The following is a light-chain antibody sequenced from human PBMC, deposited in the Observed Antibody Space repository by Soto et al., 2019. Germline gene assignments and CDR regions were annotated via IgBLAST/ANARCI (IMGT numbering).Light chain of an antibody. Sequence: EIVMTQSPATLSVSPGERGTLSCRASQSVSSNLAWYQQKPAQAPRLLIYGASTRATGIPARFSGSGSGKEFTLTISSLQSEDFAVYYCQQYNNWPWTFGQGTKVEIK. J-gene: IGKJ1*01. CDR3: QQYNNWPWT. CDR1: QSVSSN. V-gene: IGKV3-15*01. CDR2: GAS.